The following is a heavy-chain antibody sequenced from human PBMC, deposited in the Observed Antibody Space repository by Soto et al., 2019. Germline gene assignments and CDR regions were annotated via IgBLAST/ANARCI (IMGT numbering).Heavy chain of an antibody. CDR3: LLIGYSSGLGY. D-gene: IGHD5-12*01. V-gene: IGHV3-23*01. CDR1: GFTFSSYA. CDR2: ISGSGGST. Sequence: EVQLLESGGGLVQPGGPLRLSCAASGFTFSSYAMSWVRQAPGKGLEWVSAISGSGGSTDNADSVKGRFTISRDNSKKTLYLQMNSLRAEDTAVYYCLLIGYSSGLGYWGQGTLVTVSS. J-gene: IGHJ4*02.